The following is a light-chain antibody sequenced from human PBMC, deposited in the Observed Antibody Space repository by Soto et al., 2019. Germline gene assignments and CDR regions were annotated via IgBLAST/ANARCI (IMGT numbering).Light chain of an antibody. V-gene: IGLV2-14*01. CDR2: AVT. CDR3: SSYTSSSTL. J-gene: IGLJ1*01. Sequence: QSVLTQPASVSGSPRQTITISCTGTSSDVGGYNYVSWYQQRPGKATKLMIYAVTDRPSGVSSRVSGSWSGNTASLTISGLQAEDEADYYFSSYTSSSTLFGTGTKVTVL. CDR1: SSDVGGYNY.